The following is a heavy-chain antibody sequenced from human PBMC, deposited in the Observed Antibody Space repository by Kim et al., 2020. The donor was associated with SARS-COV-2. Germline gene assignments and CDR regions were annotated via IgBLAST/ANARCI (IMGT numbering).Heavy chain of an antibody. Sequence: GGSLRLSCAASGLMFSDYAMTWVRQAPGTGLEWVAGISGSGRTTNYADSVKGRFTISRDNPSNTLFLQISSLRAEDTAIYYCAKVNPTGYSWYRGYFDS. D-gene: IGHD3-10*01. J-gene: IGHJ4*01. V-gene: IGHV3-23*01. CDR1: GLMFSDYA. CDR2: ISGSGRTT. CDR3: AKVNPTGYSWYRGYFDS.